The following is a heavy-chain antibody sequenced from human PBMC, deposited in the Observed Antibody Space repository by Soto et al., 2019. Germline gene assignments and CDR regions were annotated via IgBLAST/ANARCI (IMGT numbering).Heavy chain of an antibody. Sequence: ASVKVSCKASGYPFTGYYMHWVRQAPGQGLEWMGWINPNSGGTNYAQKLQGRVTMTTDTSTSTAYMELRSLRSDDTAVYYCARERGGYDSSFDYWGQGTLVTVSS. CDR2: INPNSGGT. CDR1: GYPFTGYY. J-gene: IGHJ4*02. CDR3: ARERGGYDSSFDY. V-gene: IGHV1-2*02. D-gene: IGHD5-12*01.